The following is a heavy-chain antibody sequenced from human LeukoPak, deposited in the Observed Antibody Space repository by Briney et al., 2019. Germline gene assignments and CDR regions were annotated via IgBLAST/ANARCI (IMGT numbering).Heavy chain of an antibody. V-gene: IGHV3-21*01. Sequence: GGSLRLSCAASGFTFSSHTMNWVRQAPGKGLEWVSSISSSSSYIYYADSVKGRFTISRDNAKNSLYLQMNSLRAEDTAVHYCARDHPLDYWGQGTLVTVSS. CDR3: ARDHPLDY. CDR2: ISSSSSYI. CDR1: GFTFSSHT. J-gene: IGHJ4*02.